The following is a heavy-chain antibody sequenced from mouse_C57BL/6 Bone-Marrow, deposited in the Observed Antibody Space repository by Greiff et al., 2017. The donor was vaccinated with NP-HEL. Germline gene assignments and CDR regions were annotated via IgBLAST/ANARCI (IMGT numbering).Heavy chain of an antibody. CDR2: IYPRSGNT. CDR1: GYTFTSYG. J-gene: IGHJ2*01. D-gene: IGHD1-1*01. V-gene: IGHV1-81*01. Sequence: QVTLKVSGAELARPGASVKLSCKASGYTFTSYGISWVKQRTGQGLEWIGEIYPRSGNTYYNEKFKGKATLTADKSSSTAYMELRSLTSEDSAVYFCARRPYGSSYFDYWGQGTTLTVSS. CDR3: ARRPYGSSYFDY.